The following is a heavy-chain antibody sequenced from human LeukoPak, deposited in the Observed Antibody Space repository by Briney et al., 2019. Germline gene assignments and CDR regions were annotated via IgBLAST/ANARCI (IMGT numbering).Heavy chain of an antibody. D-gene: IGHD3-3*01. CDR1: GGTFSSYA. CDR2: IIPIFGTA. Sequence: SVKVSCKASGGTFSSYAISWVRQAPGQGLEWMGRIIPIFGTANYAQKFQGRVTITTDESTSTAYMELSSLRSEDTAVYYCARDEGIWSGNDYAPFDYWGQGTLVTVSS. CDR3: ARDEGIWSGNDYAPFDY. V-gene: IGHV1-69*05. J-gene: IGHJ4*02.